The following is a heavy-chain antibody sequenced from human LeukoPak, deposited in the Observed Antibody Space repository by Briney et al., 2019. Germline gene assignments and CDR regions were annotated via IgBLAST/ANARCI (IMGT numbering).Heavy chain of an antibody. Sequence: ASVKVSCKASGYTFTGYYMHWVRQAPGQGLEWMGWSNPGGTNYAQKFQGRVTMTRDSSISTAYMELSSLRSEDTAVYYCATLGRWGQGYYAPTLSYYMDVWGKGTTVTVSS. D-gene: IGHD3-22*01. V-gene: IGHV1-2*02. J-gene: IGHJ6*03. CDR3: ATLGRWGQGYYAPTLSYYMDV. CDR1: GYTFTGYY. CDR2: SNPGGT.